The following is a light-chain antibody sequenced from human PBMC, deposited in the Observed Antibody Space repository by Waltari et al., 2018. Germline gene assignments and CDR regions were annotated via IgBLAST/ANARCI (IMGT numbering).Light chain of an antibody. CDR1: QSVGDN. CDR3: QQYNNWQIT. CDR2: GAS. J-gene: IGKJ5*01. Sequence: EVVMTQSPATLSVSPGARVTLYCRASQSVGDNLAWFQQQPGQAPRLLIYGASTRATDIPDRFSGSGSGTAFTLTISSLQSEDFANYYCQQYNNWQITFGQGTRLDLK. V-gene: IGKV3-15*01.